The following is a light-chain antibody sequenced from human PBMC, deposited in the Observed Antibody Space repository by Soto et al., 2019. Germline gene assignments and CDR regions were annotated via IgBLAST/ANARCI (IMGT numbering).Light chain of an antibody. CDR2: KAS. CDR3: QQYNSYSPYT. J-gene: IGKJ2*01. Sequence: DIXMTQSPSTLSASVGDRVTITCRASQSISSWLAWYQQKPGKAPKLLIYKASSLESGVPSRFSGSGSGTEFTLTISSLQPDDFATYYCQQYNSYSPYTFGQGTKLEIK. CDR1: QSISSW. V-gene: IGKV1-5*03.